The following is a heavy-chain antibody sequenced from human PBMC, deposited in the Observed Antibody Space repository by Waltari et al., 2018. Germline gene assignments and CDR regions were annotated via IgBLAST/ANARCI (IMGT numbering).Heavy chain of an antibody. CDR2: IKWNSGTI. D-gene: IGHD3-10*01. Sequence: EVQLVEYGGGLVQPGGSLRLSCAALGFPFDDFTMHCVRQAPGKGLEWVSGIKWNSGTIGYADSVKGRFTISRDSAKNSLFLQMNSLRAEDTALYFCAKDGGILWFGEVNYFFENWGQGTLVTVSS. CDR3: AKDGGILWFGEVNYFFEN. CDR1: GFPFDDFT. J-gene: IGHJ4*02. V-gene: IGHV3-9*01.